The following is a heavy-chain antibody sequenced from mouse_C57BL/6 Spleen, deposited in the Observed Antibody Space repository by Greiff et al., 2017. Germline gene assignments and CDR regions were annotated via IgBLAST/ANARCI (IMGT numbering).Heavy chain of an antibody. CDR1: GYTFTDYY. Sequence: VQLQQSGPELVKPGASVKISCKASGYTFTDYYMNWVKQSHGKSLEWIGDINPNNGGTSYNQKFKGKATLTVDKSSSTAYMELRSLTSEDSAVYYCARWGAGWFAYWGQGTLVTVSA. CDR3: ARWGAGWFAY. J-gene: IGHJ3*01. D-gene: IGHD6-1*01. V-gene: IGHV1-26*01. CDR2: INPNNGGT.